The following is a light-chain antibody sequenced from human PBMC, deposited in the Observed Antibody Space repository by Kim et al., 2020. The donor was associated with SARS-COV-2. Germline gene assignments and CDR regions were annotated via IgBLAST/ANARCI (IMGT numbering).Light chain of an antibody. J-gene: IGLJ3*02. V-gene: IGLV10-54*01. CDR3: SAWDRSLRGWV. Sequence: QAGLTQPPSVSKDLRQTATPTCTGNSNNVGNQGAAWLQQHQGHPPKVLFYRNNKRPSGISERLSASRSGNTASLTITGLQPEDEADYYCSAWDRSLRGWVFGGGTQLTVL. CDR1: SNNVGNQG. CDR2: RNN.